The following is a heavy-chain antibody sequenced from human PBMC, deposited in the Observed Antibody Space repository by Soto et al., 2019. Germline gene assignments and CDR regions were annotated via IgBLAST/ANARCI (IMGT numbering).Heavy chain of an antibody. Sequence: QVHLVQSGAEVKKPGASVKVSCKGSGYAFTTYGITWVRQAPGQGLEGMGWISAHNGNTNYAQKLQGRVTVTRDTSSSTAYMELRSLRSDDTAVYYCARGRYGEYWGQGALVTVSS. CDR1: GYAFTTYG. CDR2: ISAHNGNT. CDR3: ARGRYGEY. J-gene: IGHJ4*02. V-gene: IGHV1-18*01. D-gene: IGHD3-10*01.